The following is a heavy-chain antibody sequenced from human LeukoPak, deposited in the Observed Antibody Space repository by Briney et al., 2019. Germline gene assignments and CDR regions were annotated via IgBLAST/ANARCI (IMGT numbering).Heavy chain of an antibody. CDR2: INPNSGGT. J-gene: IGHJ4*02. Sequence: ASVTVSCKASGYTFTVYYMHWVRQAPGQGLEWMGWINPNSGGTNYAQKFQGRVTMTRDTSISTAYMELSRLRSDDTAVYYCARYRHKRYYFDYWGQGTLVTVSS. V-gene: IGHV1-2*02. CDR1: GYTFTVYY. CDR3: ARYRHKRYYFDY. D-gene: IGHD3-16*02.